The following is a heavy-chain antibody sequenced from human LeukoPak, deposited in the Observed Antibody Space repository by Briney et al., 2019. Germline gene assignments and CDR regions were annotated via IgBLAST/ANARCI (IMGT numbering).Heavy chain of an antibody. V-gene: IGHV3-7*04. D-gene: IGHD3-10*01. CDR1: GFTFSSSW. Sequence: GGSLRLSCAASGFTFSSSWMTWVRQAPGKGLEWVATIKPDGSEGSYVDSVKGRFTISRDNAKNSLFLQLISLRAEDTAVYYCARDRGYKSFDYWGQGALVTVSS. CDR2: IKPDGSEG. CDR3: ARDRGYKSFDY. J-gene: IGHJ4*02.